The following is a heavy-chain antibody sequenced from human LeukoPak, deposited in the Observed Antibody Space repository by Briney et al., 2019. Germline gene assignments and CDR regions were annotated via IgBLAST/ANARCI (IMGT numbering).Heavy chain of an antibody. J-gene: IGHJ4*02. CDR1: GFTFSSYA. Sequence: GGSLRLSCATSGFTFSSYAMNWARQAPGKGLEWVSGLHADSGMTYYADSVKGRFTISRDNSKNTLYFQMNSLRAEDTAVYYCVKDFLHGPHIEPVGSVGPFDYWGQGTLVTVSS. CDR2: LHADSGMT. V-gene: IGHV3-23*01. D-gene: IGHD2-2*01. CDR3: VKDFLHGPHIEPVGSVGPFDY.